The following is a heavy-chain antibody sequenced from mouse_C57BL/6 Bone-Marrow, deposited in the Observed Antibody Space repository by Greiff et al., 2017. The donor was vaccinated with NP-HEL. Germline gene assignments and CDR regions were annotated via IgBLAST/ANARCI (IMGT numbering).Heavy chain of an antibody. CDR2: IDPSDSYT. J-gene: IGHJ4*01. V-gene: IGHV1-69*01. Sequence: VQLQQPGAELVMPGASVKLSCKASGYTFTSYWMHWVKQRPGQGLEWIGGIDPSDSYTNYNQKFKGKSTLTVDKSSSTAYLQLSSLTSEDSAVYYCATLDYWGQGTSVTVAS. CDR3: ATLDY. CDR1: GYTFTSYW.